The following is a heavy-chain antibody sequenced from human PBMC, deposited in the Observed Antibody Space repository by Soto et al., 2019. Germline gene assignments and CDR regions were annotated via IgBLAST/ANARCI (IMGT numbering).Heavy chain of an antibody. CDR3: ATAEHEEDSSSWYYFDY. Sequence: GGSLRLSCAASGFTFSSYAMSWVRQAPGKGLEWVSAISGSGGSTYYADSVKGRFTISRDNSKNTLYLQMNSLRAEDTAVYYCATAEHEEDSSSWYYFDYWGQGTLVTVSS. V-gene: IGHV3-23*01. CDR2: ISGSGGST. CDR1: GFTFSSYA. D-gene: IGHD6-13*01. J-gene: IGHJ4*02.